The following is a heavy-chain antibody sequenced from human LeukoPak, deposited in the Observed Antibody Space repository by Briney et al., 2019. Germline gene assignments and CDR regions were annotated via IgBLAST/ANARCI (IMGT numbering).Heavy chain of an antibody. CDR1: GFTVSSNY. J-gene: IGHJ6*03. D-gene: IGHD5-18*01. CDR2: IYSGGST. V-gene: IGHV3-66*01. Sequence: GGSLRLSCAASGFTVSSNYMSWVRQAPGKGLEWVSVIYSGGSTYYADSVKGRFTISRDNSKNTLYLQMNSLRAEDTAVYYCARAVYSYGYYYYMDVWGKGTTVTISS. CDR3: ARAVYSYGYYYYMDV.